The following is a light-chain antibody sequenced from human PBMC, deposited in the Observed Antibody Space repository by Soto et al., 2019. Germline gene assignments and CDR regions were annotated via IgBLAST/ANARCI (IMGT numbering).Light chain of an antibody. J-gene: IGKJ2*01. CDR2: GAS. CDR1: QSVNDY. V-gene: IGKV3-11*01. Sequence: EIVLTQSPATLSLSPGERATLSCRASQSVNDYLAWYQQKPGQAPRLLIYGASNSATAIPVRFSGSGSGTDFTLPVSSLELGDFAVYYCHHSGRWLRTFGEGTKLESK. CDR3: HHSGRWLRT.